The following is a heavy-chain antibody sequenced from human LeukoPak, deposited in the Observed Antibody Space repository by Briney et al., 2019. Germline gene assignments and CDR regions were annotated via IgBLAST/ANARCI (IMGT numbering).Heavy chain of an antibody. J-gene: IGHJ3*02. CDR3: ARDLRGYSYGYSAFDI. CDR2: INHSGGT. D-gene: IGHD5-18*01. V-gene: IGHV4-34*01. Sequence: SETLSLTCAVYGGSFSGYCWSWIRQPPGKGLEWIGEINHSGGTNYNPSLKSRATISLDTSKNQFSLKLSSVTAADTAVYYCARDLRGYSYGYSAFDIWGQGTMVTVSS. CDR1: GGSFSGYC.